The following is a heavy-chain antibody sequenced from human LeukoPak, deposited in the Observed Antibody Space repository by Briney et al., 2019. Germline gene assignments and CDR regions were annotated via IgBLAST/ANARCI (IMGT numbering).Heavy chain of an antibody. D-gene: IGHD2-21*02. CDR1: GGSISRYY. V-gene: IGHV4-59*08. CDR3: ARRAYCGGDCYALDY. CDR2: IYYSGST. J-gene: IGHJ4*02. Sequence: PSETLSLTCIVSGGSISRYYWSWIRQPPGGGREWIGYIYYSGSTNYNPSLRSRVTISVDTSKNQFSLKLSSVTAADTAVYYCARRAYCGGDCYALDYWGQGTLVTVSS.